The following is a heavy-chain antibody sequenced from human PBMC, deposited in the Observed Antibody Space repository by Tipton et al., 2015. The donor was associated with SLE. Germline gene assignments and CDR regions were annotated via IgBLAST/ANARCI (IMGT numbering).Heavy chain of an antibody. V-gene: IGHV4-61*02. Sequence: TLSLTCTVSGDSISGGGYYWTWIRQSAGKGLEWIGRIYNSGNTNYNPSLKSRVTMSIDTSKSQFSLNLNSVTAADTAIYYCARSFEMGSIHTWGQGTLVTVSS. CDR3: ARSFEMGSIHT. CDR1: GDSISGGGYY. CDR2: IYNSGNT. D-gene: IGHD5-24*01. J-gene: IGHJ5*02.